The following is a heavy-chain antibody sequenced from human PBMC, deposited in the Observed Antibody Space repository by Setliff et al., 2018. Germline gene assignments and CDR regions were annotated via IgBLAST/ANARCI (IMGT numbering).Heavy chain of an antibody. D-gene: IGHD7-27*01. CDR3: ARQPPLNWAIPFDL. CDR1: GGSITNFY. V-gene: IGHV4-59*08. CDR2: IYSSGIT. J-gene: IGHJ3*01. Sequence: PSEILSLTCTVSGGSITNFYWNWIRQSPGKGLEWIGYIYSSGITNYNPSLKSRLTMSVDTSKNQFSLHLSSMTAADTAVYYCARQPPLNWAIPFDLWGQGKRVTVSS.